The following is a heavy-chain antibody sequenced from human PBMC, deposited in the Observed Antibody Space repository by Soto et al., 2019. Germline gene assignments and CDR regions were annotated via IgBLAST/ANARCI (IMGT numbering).Heavy chain of an antibody. CDR1: GGSISSYY. CDR3: ARLRGWSVDY. D-gene: IGHD6-19*01. V-gene: IGHV4-59*08. CDR2: IYYSGST. Sequence: QVQLQESGPGLVTPSETLSLTCTVSGGSISSYYWSWIRQPPGKGLEWIGYIYYSGSTNYTPSLKRRVTKSVYTSKDQFSLKRLSVTAAETAGYSWARLRGWSVDYGGKGTRVPASP. J-gene: IGHJ4*02.